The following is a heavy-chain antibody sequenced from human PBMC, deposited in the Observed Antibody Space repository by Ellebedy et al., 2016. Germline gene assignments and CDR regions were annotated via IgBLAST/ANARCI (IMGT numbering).Heavy chain of an antibody. CDR2: IYYSGST. V-gene: IGHV4-31*11. CDR3: ARGDSSSWFTPYYYGMDV. Sequence: SETLSLTCAVSGGSISSGGYSWSWIRQHPGKGLECIGYIYYSGSTYYNPSLKSRVTISVDTSKNQFSLKLSSVTAADTAVYYCARGDSSSWFTPYYYGMDVWGQGTTVTVSS. J-gene: IGHJ6*02. D-gene: IGHD6-13*01. CDR1: GGSISSGGYS.